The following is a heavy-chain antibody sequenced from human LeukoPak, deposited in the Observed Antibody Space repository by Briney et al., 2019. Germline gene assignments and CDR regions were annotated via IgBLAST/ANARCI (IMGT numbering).Heavy chain of an antibody. Sequence: SMKVSCKASGGTFSSYAISWVRQAPGQGLEWMGGIIPIFGTANYAQKFQGRVTITTDESTSTAYMELSSLRSEDTAVYYCARGMSPARYSSGYYSKGGLDYWGQGTLVTVSS. CDR2: IIPIFGTA. V-gene: IGHV1-69*05. D-gene: IGHD3-22*01. J-gene: IGHJ4*02. CDR1: GGTFSSYA. CDR3: ARGMSPARYSSGYYSKGGLDY.